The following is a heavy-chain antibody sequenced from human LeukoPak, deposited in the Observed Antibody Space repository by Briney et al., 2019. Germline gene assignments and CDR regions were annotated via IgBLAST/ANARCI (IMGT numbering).Heavy chain of an antibody. CDR3: ASDFWSGYYDY. J-gene: IGHJ4*02. CDR2: IYTSGST. V-gene: IGHV4-61*02. D-gene: IGHD3-3*01. Sequence: PSETLSLTCTVSGGSISSGSYYWSWIRQPAGKGLEWIGRIYTSGSTNYNPSLKSRVTISVDTSKNQFSLKLSSVTAADTAVYYCASDFWSGYYDYWGQGTLATVSS. CDR1: GGSISSGSYY.